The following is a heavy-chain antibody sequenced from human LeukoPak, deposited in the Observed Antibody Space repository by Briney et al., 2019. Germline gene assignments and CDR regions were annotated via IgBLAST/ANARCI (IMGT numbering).Heavy chain of an antibody. CDR1: GYTFTAYY. J-gene: IGHJ4*02. CDR3: ARGTPGSYLAY. D-gene: IGHD3-16*02. Sequence: GASVKVSCKASGYTFTAYYMHWVRQAPGQGLEWMGWINPNSGGTNYAQKFKGWVTLTRDTSINTTYMELNRLTSEVTAVYFCARGTPGSYLAYWGQGTLVTVSP. V-gene: IGHV1-2*04. CDR2: INPNSGGT.